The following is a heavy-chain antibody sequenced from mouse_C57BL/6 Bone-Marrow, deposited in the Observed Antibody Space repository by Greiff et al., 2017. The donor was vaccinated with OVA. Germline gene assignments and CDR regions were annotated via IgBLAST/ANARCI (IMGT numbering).Heavy chain of an antibody. CDR3: ARRSCGGYAMDY. J-gene: IGHJ4*01. CDR2: ISNLAYSI. Sequence: EVKLQESGGGLVQPGGSLKLSCAASGFTFSDYGMAWVRQAPRKGPEWVAFISNLAYSIYYADTVTGRFTISRENAKNTLYLRMSSLRSEDTAMYYCARRSCGGYAMDYWGQGTSVTVSS. V-gene: IGHV5-15*04. CDR1: GFTFSDYG.